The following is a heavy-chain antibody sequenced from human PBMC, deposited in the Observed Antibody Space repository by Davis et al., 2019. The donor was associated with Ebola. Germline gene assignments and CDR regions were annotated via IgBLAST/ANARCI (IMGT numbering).Heavy chain of an antibody. D-gene: IGHD3-9*01. CDR1: GFRVSGPY. CDR2: IYTGGRT. V-gene: IGHV3-66*01. Sequence: GESLKISCAASGFRVSGPYMSWVRQAPGKGLEWVSVIYTGGRTYYTDSVKGRFTISRDNSKNTIYLQMNSLRAGDTAVYYCARDWASYYDILTGPFDYWGQGTLVTVSS. CDR3: ARDWASYYDILTGPFDY. J-gene: IGHJ4*02.